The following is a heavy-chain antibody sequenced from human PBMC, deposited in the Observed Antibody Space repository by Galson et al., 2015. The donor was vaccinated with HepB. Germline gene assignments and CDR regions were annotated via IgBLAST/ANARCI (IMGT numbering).Heavy chain of an antibody. CDR2: INSGSTII. CDR1: GFSFGDHS. J-gene: IGHJ4*02. Sequence: SLRLSCAGSGFSFGDHSMTWVRQPPGKGLERLSYINSGSTIIYTADSVKGRFTISRDNAKNSLYLQMNSLRVEDTAVYYCAREGGSWFGYWGQGTLVTVSS. V-gene: IGHV3-48*01. D-gene: IGHD2-15*01. CDR3: AREGGSWFGY.